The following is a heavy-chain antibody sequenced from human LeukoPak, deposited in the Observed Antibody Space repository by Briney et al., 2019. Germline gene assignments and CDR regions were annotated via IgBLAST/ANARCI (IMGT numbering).Heavy chain of an antibody. V-gene: IGHV3-23*01. CDR3: AKQKPKASWIAARAFDY. D-gene: IGHD6-6*01. J-gene: IGHJ4*02. CDR1: GFTFSSYA. CDR2: ISGSGGST. Sequence: PGGSLRLSCAASGFTFSSYAMSWVRQAPGKGLEWVSAISGSGGSTYYADSVKGRFTISRDNSKNTLYLQMNSLRAEDTAVYYCAKQKPKASWIAARAFDYWGQGTLVTVSS.